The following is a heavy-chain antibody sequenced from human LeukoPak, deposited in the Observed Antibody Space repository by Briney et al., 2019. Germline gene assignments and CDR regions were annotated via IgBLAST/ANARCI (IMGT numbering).Heavy chain of an antibody. CDR2: INPYNGNT. CDR3: ARVAAADYFDY. J-gene: IGHJ4*02. Sequence: ASVKVSCKASGCTFTSYGISWVRQAPGRGLEWMGWINPYNGNTNYAQKLQGRVTMTTDTSTSTAYMELRSLRSDDTAVYYCARVAAADYFDYWGQGTLVTVSS. CDR1: GCTFTSYG. V-gene: IGHV1-18*01. D-gene: IGHD6-13*01.